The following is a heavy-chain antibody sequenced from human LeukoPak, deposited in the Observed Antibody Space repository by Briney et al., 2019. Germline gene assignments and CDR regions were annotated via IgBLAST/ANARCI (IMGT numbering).Heavy chain of an antibody. D-gene: IGHD4-17*01. J-gene: IGHJ4*02. CDR1: GFTFSSYG. V-gene: IGHV3-30*18. CDR2: ISYDGSNK. CDR3: AKSCLSTVTPGIY. Sequence: PGGSLRLSCAASGFTFSSYGMHWVRQAPGKGLEWVAVISYDGSNKYYADSVKGRFTISRDNSKNTLYLQMNSLRAEDTAVYYCAKSCLSTVTPGIYWGQGTLVTVSS.